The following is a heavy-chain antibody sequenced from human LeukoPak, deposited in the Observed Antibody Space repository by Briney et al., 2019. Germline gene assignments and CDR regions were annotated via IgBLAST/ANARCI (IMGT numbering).Heavy chain of an antibody. CDR1: GGSISSDDYY. V-gene: IGHV4-30-4*01. Sequence: SQTLSLTCTVSGGSISSDDYYWSWIRQPPGKGLEWIGYIYYSGSTYYNPSLKSRVTISVYTSKNQFSLKLSSVTAADTAVYYCARETLPLYYDFWSGYYFDYWGQGTLVTVSS. CDR2: IYYSGST. D-gene: IGHD3-3*01. J-gene: IGHJ4*02. CDR3: ARETLPLYYDFWSGYYFDY.